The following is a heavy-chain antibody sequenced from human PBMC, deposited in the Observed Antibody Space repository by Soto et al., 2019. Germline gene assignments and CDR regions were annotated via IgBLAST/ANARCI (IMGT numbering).Heavy chain of an antibody. CDR2: ISGSGGST. CDR1: GFTFSSYA. V-gene: IGHV3-23*01. J-gene: IGHJ4*02. CDR3: AKALSMITFGGVIVFDY. Sequence: GGSLRLSCAASGFTFSSYAMSWVRQAPGKGLEWVSAISGSGGSTYYADSVKGRFTISRDNSKNTLYLQMNSPRAEDTAVYYCAKALSMITFGGVIVFDYWGQGTLVTVSS. D-gene: IGHD3-16*02.